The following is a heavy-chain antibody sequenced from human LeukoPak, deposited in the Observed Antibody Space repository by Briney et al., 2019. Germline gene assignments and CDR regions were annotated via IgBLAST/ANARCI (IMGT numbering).Heavy chain of an antibody. D-gene: IGHD2-15*01. V-gene: IGHV3-23*01. CDR2: ISGSGATT. CDR1: GFTVITND. CDR3: AKDKATVAAKGPFDY. J-gene: IGHJ4*02. Sequence: GGSLRLSCAASGFTVITNDMTWVRQAPGKGLEWVSSISGSGATTYYADSVKGRFTISRDNSKNTLFLQFNSLRAEDTAVYYCAKDKATVAAKGPFDYWGQGTLVTVSS.